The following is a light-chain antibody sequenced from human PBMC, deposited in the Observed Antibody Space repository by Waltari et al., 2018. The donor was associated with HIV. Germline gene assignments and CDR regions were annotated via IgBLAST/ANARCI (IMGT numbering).Light chain of an antibody. J-gene: IGLJ3*02. CDR2: ADS. V-gene: IGLV3-1*01. CDR3: QAWDTMREV. Sequence: YELAQPPTLSVSPGQTATITCSGHHLSLQYTFWFQPKPGHYPILVIYADSQRPSGIPDRFSGSNSGNTSTLTIYKAQTLDEGDYYCQAWDTMREVFGGGTKLTVL. CDR1: HLSLQY.